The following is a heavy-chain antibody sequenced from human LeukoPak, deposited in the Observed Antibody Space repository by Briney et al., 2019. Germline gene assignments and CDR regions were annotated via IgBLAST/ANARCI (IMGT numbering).Heavy chain of an antibody. D-gene: IGHD6-19*01. J-gene: IGHJ4*02. V-gene: IGHV4-59*01. CDR3: ARDDSSGYDY. CDR1: GGSISSYY. CDR2: IYYSGST. Sequence: PSETLSLTRTVSGGSISSYYWSWIRQPPGKGLEWIGYIYYSGSTNYNPSLKSRVTISVDTSKNQFSLKLSSVTAADTAVYYCARDDSSGYDYWGQGTLVTVSS.